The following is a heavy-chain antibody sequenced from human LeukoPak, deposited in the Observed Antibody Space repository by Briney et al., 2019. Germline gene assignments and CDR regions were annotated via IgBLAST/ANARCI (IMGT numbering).Heavy chain of an antibody. V-gene: IGHV4-38-2*02. J-gene: IGHJ3*02. CDR1: GYSISSGYY. Sequence: SETLSLTCTVSGYSISSGYYWGWIWQPPGKGLEWIGSIYYSGSTYYNPSLKSRVTISVDTSKNQFSLELSSVTAADTAVYYCARGGVGAGYDAFDIWGQGTVVTVSS. D-gene: IGHD1-26*01. CDR3: ARGGVGAGYDAFDI. CDR2: IYYSGST.